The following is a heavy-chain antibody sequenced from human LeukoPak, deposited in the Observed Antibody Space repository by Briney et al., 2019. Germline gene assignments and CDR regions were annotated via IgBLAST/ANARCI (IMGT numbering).Heavy chain of an antibody. V-gene: IGHV3-30*02. CDR1: GFTFSSYG. D-gene: IGHD5-18*01. J-gene: IGHJ4*02. CDR2: IRYDGTNK. Sequence: GGSLRLSCAASGFTFSSYGMHWVRQAPGKGLEWVAFIRYDGTNKYYADSVKGRFTISRDNSKNTMYLQMNSLRAEATAVYFCATGRDTAMVRLDYWGQGTLVTVSS. CDR3: ATGRDTAMVRLDY.